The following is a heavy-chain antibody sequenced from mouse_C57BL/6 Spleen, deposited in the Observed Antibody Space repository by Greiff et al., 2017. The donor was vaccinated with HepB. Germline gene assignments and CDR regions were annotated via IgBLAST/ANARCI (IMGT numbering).Heavy chain of an antibody. J-gene: IGHJ3*01. D-gene: IGHD2-5*01. CDR3: AIYYSNWRFAY. V-gene: IGHV1-82*01. CDR1: GYAFSSSW. Sequence: VQLQQSGPELVKPGASVKISCKASGYAFSSSWMNWVKQRLGKGLEWIGRIYPGDGDTNYNGKFKGKATLTADKSSSTAYMQLSSLTSEDSAVYFCAIYYSNWRFAYWGQGTLVTVSA. CDR2: IYPGDGDT.